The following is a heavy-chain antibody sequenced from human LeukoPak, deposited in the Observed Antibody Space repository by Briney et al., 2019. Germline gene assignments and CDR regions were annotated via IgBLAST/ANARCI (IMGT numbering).Heavy chain of an antibody. CDR3: ARDCSGSSCYWIH. CDR1: GYTFSSYG. Sequence: ASVKVSCKASGYTFSSYGISWVRQAPGQGLEWLGYISAYNGNTNYAQKVQGRITMTTDTSTSTAYMGMRSLRSDDTAVHYCARDCSGSSCYWIHWGQGTLVTVSS. D-gene: IGHD2-15*01. CDR2: ISAYNGNT. J-gene: IGHJ4*02. V-gene: IGHV1-18*01.